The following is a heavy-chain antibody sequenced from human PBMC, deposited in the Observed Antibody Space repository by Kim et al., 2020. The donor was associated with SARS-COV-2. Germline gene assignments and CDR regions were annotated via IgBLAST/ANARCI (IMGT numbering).Heavy chain of an antibody. CDR3: ARGGSYLLRGMDV. J-gene: IGHJ6*02. V-gene: IGHV4-34*01. Sequence: SNPSLKSRVTISVDTSKNQFSLKLSSVTAADTAVYYCARGGSYLLRGMDVWGQGTTVTVSS. D-gene: IGHD1-26*01.